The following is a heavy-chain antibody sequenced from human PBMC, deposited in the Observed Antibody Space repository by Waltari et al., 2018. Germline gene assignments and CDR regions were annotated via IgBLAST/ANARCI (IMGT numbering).Heavy chain of an antibody. CDR1: GFTFSSYW. D-gene: IGHD3-3*01. J-gene: IGHJ4*02. CDR2: KKRDGSAK. V-gene: IGHV3-7*01. Sequence: EVQLVESGGGLVQPGGSLRLSCAASGFTFSSYWMSWVRQAPGKGLEWGPNKKRDGSAKYYVGSVKCRFSIARDNAKNSLYLQMNSLRAEETAVYYCARDQLGSGYYTPFDYWGQGTLVTVSS. CDR3: ARDQLGSGYYTPFDY.